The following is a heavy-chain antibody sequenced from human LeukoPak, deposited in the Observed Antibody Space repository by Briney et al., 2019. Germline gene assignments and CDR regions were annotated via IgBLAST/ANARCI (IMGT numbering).Heavy chain of an antibody. V-gene: IGHV7-4-1*02. Sequence: GASVKVSCKASGYTFTSYAMNWVRQAPGQGLEGMGWINTNTGNPTYAQGFTGRFVFSLDTSVSTAYLQISSLKAEDTAVYYCATNPPTGYDFWSGYRPRGYYYMDVWGKGTTVTVSS. CDR3: ATNPPTGYDFWSGYRPRGYYYMDV. CDR2: INTNTGNP. D-gene: IGHD3-3*01. J-gene: IGHJ6*03. CDR1: GYTFTSYA.